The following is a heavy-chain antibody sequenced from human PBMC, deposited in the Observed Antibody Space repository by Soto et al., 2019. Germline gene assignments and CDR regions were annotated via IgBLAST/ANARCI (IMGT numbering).Heavy chain of an antibody. D-gene: IGHD6-13*01. Sequence: TLSLTCPVSGGSISSGDYYWSWIRQPPGKGLEWIGYIYYSGSTYYNPSLKSRVTISVDTSKNQFSLKLSSVTAADTAVYYCARTKLAAAGTEEGWFDPWGQGTLVTVSS. V-gene: IGHV4-30-4*01. CDR1: GGSISSGDYY. CDR3: ARTKLAAAGTEEGWFDP. CDR2: IYYSGST. J-gene: IGHJ5*02.